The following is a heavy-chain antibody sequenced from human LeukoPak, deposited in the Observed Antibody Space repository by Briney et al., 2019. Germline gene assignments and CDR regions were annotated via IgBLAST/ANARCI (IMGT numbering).Heavy chain of an antibody. CDR3: LPELGAKNYFDY. Sequence: PGGSLRLSCAASGFTFSGHAMQWVRQAPGKGLELLAYISHDGSYQYHVDSVKGRFTVSRDNSKNTLYLQMNSLSAEDSAVYYCLPELGAKNYFDYWGQGTLVTVSS. CDR1: GFTFSGHA. D-gene: IGHD1-14*01. J-gene: IGHJ4*02. CDR2: ISHDGSYQ. V-gene: IGHV3-30*03.